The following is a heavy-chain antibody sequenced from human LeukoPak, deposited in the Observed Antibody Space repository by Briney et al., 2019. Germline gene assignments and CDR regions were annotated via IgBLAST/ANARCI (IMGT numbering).Heavy chain of an antibody. CDR3: ARGIMDY. CDR1: GFTFSSYE. J-gene: IGHJ4*02. CDR2: ISSGGTTI. V-gene: IGHV3-48*03. Sequence: PGGSLRLSCAASGFTFSSYEMNWVRQAPGKGLEWVSHISSGGTTIYYADSVKGRFTISRDNAKRSLYLQMSRLRAEDTAVYYCARGIMDYWGQGTLVTVSS.